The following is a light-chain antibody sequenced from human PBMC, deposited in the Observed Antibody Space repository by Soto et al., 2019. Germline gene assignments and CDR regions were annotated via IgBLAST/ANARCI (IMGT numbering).Light chain of an antibody. V-gene: IGKV1-5*03. CDR1: QSISSW. CDR2: KGS. CDR3: QHYNSYST. J-gene: IGKJ1*01. Sequence: DIQMTQSPSTLSASVGDRVTITCRASQSISSWLAWYQQKPGKAPKLLIYKGSSLESGVPSRFSGSGSGTEFNXXISSLQPDDFATYXCQHYNSYSTFGQGTKVEIK.